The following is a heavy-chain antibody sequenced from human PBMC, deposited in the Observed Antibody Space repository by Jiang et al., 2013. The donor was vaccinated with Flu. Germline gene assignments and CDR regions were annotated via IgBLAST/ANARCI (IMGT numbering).Heavy chain of an antibody. CDR1: GYTFTTYY. Sequence: GAEVKKPGASVKLSCTASGYTFTTYYIHWVRQAPGQGLEWVGRINPSGGTTRYAQKFQDRVTLTRDTSTSTVYMELRSLRYDDTAVYYCAISYGDFEAFDIWGQGTMVTVSS. V-gene: IGHV1-46*01. J-gene: IGHJ3*02. CDR2: INPSGGTT. D-gene: IGHD4-17*01. CDR3: AISYGDFEAFDI.